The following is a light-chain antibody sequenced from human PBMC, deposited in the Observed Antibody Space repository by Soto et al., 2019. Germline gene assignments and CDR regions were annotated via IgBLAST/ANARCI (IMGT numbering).Light chain of an antibody. V-gene: IGKV1-39*01. J-gene: IGKJ1*01. CDR1: QTVSRY. CDR2: AAS. Sequence: DIQLTQSPSSLSASVGDTVTITCRASQTVSRYLNWYQRKSGTAPKLLIYAASTLHTGVPSRFSGRGSGTDFTLTINNLQREDFADYFCQQTYSNLWTFGQGTKVDIK. CDR3: QQTYSNLWT.